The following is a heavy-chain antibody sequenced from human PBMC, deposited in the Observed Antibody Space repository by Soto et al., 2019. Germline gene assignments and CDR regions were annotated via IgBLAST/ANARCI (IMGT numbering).Heavy chain of an antibody. Sequence: GGSLRLSCAASGFTFSRYGMHWVRQAPGKGLEWVAVIWYDGSDKYYADSVKGRFVISRDNSKNTLYLQMNSLRAEDTAVYYCARVISAEYGMDVWGQGTTVTVSS. CDR2: IWYDGSDK. CDR1: GFTFSRYG. J-gene: IGHJ6*02. V-gene: IGHV3-33*01. D-gene: IGHD2-2*01. CDR3: ARVISAEYGMDV.